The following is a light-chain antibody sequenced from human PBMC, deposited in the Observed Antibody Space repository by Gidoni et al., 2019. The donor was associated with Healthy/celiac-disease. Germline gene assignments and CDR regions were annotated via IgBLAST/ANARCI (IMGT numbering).Light chain of an antibody. Sequence: SFELPQPPSVSVSPGQTASITCSGDKLGDKYACWSQQKPGQSPVLVIYQDSKQPPGIPERFSGSNAGNTATLTLSGNQAMDDADYYGHACNSGVFGGGTKLTVL. CDR3: HACNSGV. CDR1: KLGDKY. CDR2: QDS. J-gene: IGLJ2*01. V-gene: IGLV3-1*01.